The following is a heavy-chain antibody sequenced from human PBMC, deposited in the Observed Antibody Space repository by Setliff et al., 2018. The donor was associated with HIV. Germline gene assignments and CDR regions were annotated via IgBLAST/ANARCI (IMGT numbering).Heavy chain of an antibody. D-gene: IGHD4-17*01. CDR2: VIPSLGTA. CDR3: ARFDHYGDYGRIGDAFDI. J-gene: IGHJ3*02. CDR1: GDTFTGYT. V-gene: IGHV1-69*13. Sequence: SVKVSCKSSGDTFTGYTITWVRQAPGRGLEWMGGVIPSLGTANYAQRFQGRVTFTADASTSTVYMELSSLRSEDTGMYYCARFDHYGDYGRIGDAFDIWGQGTMVTVSS.